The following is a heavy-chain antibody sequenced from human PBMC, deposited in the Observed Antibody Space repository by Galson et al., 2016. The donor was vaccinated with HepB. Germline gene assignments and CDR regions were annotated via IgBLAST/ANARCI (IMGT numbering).Heavy chain of an antibody. CDR2: IRGNGGAP. D-gene: IGHD5-24*01. CDR1: GFTFSSYW. CDR3: ARDHGGYNSMDY. J-gene: IGHJ4*02. Sequence: SLRLSCAASGFTFSSYWMHWVRQAPGKGLVWVSRIRGNGGAPSYADSVRGRFTISRDNAKNTLYLQMNSTRVEDTAVYYCARDHGGYNSMDYWGQGTLVTVSS. V-gene: IGHV3-74*01.